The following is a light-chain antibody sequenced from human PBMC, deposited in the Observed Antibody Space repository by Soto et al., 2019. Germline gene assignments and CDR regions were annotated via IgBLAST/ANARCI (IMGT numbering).Light chain of an antibody. J-gene: IGKJ4*02. CDR2: GAS. Sequence: DIEMTQSPASLSVSPGERDSLXCRASQSFSSYLVWFQQSPGEARRPLIYGASTRANGIPARFSGSVSGTECTLTISSLQSEDFAVDYCQQRSNWTFGGGTKVDIK. CDR1: QSFSSY. V-gene: IGKV3-15*01. CDR3: QQRSNWT.